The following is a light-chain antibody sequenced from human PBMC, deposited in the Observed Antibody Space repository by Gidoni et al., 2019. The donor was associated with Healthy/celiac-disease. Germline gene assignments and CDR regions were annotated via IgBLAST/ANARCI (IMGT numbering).Light chain of an antibody. CDR1: SLRIYY. J-gene: IGLJ3*02. V-gene: IGLV3-19*01. CDR2: GKH. Sequence: SSELTHDPAVSVALGQTVRITCQGDSLRIYYASWYQQKPGQAPVLVIYGKHNRPSGIPDRFSGSSSGNTASLTITGAQAEDEADYYCNSRDSSGNHVVFGGGTKLTVL. CDR3: NSRDSSGNHVV.